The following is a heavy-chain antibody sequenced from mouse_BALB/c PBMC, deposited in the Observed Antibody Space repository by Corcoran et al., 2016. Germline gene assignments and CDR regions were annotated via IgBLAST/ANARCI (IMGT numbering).Heavy chain of an antibody. J-gene: IGHJ1*01. Sequence: EVQLQQSGAELVNPGASVKLSCTASGFNIKDNYMHWVKQRPEQSLEWIGRIDPANGNTKYDPKFQGKDTITADTSANTAYLQLSRLTSEDTAVYYCASWDWYFDGWGAGTTVTVSS. V-gene: IGHV14-3*02. D-gene: IGHD4-1*01. CDR1: GFNIKDNY. CDR2: IDPANGNT. CDR3: ASWDWYFDG.